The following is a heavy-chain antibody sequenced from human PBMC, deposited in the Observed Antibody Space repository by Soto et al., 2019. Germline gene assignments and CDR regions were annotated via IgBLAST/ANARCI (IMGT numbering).Heavy chain of an antibody. V-gene: IGHV1-2*02. CDR2: INPNSGGT. Sequence: GASVKVSCKASGYTFTGYYMHWVRQAPGQGLEWRGWINPNSGGTNYAQKFQGRVTMTRDTSISTAYMELSRLRSDDTAVYYCARDYPYYYDSSGYSNWFDPWGQGTMVTVSS. CDR1: GYTFTGYY. J-gene: IGHJ5*02. CDR3: ARDYPYYYDSSGYSNWFDP. D-gene: IGHD3-22*01.